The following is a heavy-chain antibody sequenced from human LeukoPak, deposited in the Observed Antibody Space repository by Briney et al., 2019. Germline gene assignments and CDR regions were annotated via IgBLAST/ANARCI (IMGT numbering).Heavy chain of an antibody. J-gene: IGHJ3*02. V-gene: IGHV1-69*05. D-gene: IGHD5-18*01. CDR3: ATTADTAMITGFDAFDI. CDR2: ITPIFVSA. Sequence: NPGGSLRLSCAASGFTFSSYWMSWVRQAPGQGLEWMGGITPIFVSANYAQKFQGRVSMTTDESTTTAYMELSSLRAEDTAVYYCATTADTAMITGFDAFDIWGQGTMVTVSS. CDR1: GFTFSSYW.